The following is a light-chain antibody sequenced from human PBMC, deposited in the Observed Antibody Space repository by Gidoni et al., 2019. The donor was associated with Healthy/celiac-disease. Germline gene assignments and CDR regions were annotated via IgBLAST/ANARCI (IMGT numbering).Light chain of an antibody. Sequence: IQLTQSPSSLSSSVGDRVTITCRASQGISSYLAWYQQKPGKAPKLLSYAASTLQSGVPSRFSCSGSGTDFTLTISSLQPEYFATYYCQQLNSYPRTFXXXTKVEIK. CDR1: QGISSY. CDR3: QQLNSYPRT. J-gene: IGKJ1*01. V-gene: IGKV1-9*01. CDR2: AAS.